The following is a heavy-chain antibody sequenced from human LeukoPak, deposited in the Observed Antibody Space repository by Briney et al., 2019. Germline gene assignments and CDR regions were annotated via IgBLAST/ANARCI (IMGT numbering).Heavy chain of an antibody. CDR2: ISHSGST. CDR1: GGSINSGDFY. V-gene: IGHV4-30-4*01. D-gene: IGHD5-24*01. CDR3: ARDDGGLDV. J-gene: IGHJ6*02. Sequence: SETLSLTCAVSGGSINSGDFYWTWIRQPPGRGLEWVGYISHSGSTYNNPSLRSRVTISVDGSKNQFSLRLSSVTAADTAVYYCARDDGGLDVWGQGTMVTVSS.